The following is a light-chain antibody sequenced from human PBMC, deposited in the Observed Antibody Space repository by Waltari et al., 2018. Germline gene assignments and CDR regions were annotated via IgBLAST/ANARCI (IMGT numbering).Light chain of an antibody. Sequence: DIQMIQSPSTLSASVGDRVTITCRASQSISSWLAWYQQKPGKAPKLLIYKASSLESGVPSRFSGSGSGTEFTLTISSLQPDDFATYYCQQYSNYWTFGQGTKVEIK. V-gene: IGKV1-5*03. CDR1: QSISSW. J-gene: IGKJ1*01. CDR3: QQYSNYWT. CDR2: KAS.